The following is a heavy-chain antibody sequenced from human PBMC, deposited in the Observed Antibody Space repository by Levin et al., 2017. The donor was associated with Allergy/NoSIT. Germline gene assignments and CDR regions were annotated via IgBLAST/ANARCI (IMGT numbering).Heavy chain of an antibody. D-gene: IGHD2-2*01. J-gene: IGHJ4*02. CDR2: IYSGGST. CDR3: AREGYCSSTSCDGGFEDY. CDR1: GFTVSSNY. V-gene: IGHV3-53*01. Sequence: LSLTCAASGFTVSSNYMSWVRQAPGKGLEWVSVIYSGGSTYYADSVKGRFTISRDNSKNTLYLQMNSLRAEDTAVYYCAREGYCSSTSCDGGFEDYWGQGTLVTVSS.